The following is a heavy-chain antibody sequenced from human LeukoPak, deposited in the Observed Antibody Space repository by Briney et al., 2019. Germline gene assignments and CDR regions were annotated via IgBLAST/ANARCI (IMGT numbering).Heavy chain of an antibody. CDR2: INPNSGGT. Sequence: ASVKVSCKASGYTFTGYYMHWARQAPGQGLEWMGWINPNSGGTNYAQKFQGRVTMTRDTSISTAYMELSRLRSDDTAVYYCARSLSLPYYYDSSGFGYWGQGTLVTVSS. CDR3: ARSLSLPYYYDSSGFGY. J-gene: IGHJ4*02. CDR1: GYTFTGYY. V-gene: IGHV1-2*02. D-gene: IGHD3-22*01.